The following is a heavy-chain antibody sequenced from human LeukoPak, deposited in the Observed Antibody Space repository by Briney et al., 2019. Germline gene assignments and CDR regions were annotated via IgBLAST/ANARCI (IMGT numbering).Heavy chain of an antibody. Sequence: GGSLRLSCAASGFTFSNFWLSWVRQAPGKGLERVANIKHDGSDKYYVDSVRGRFTISRDNAKNSLFLQMNSLRNEDTAVYYCVCDYGRNSGYWGQGTLVTVSS. CDR2: IKHDGSDK. D-gene: IGHD4-23*01. J-gene: IGHJ4*02. CDR3: VCDYGRNSGY. V-gene: IGHV3-7*01. CDR1: GFTFSNFW.